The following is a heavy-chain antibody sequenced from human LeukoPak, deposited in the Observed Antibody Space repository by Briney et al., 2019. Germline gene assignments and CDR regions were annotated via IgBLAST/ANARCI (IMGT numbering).Heavy chain of an antibody. CDR3: ARDMGWQQFDC. CDR1: GFTFSSYS. CDR2: IKSDGGET. V-gene: IGHV3-7*01. D-gene: IGHD5-24*01. J-gene: IGHJ4*02. Sequence: PGGSLRLSCAASGFTFSSYSMNWVRQAPGKGLERAANIKSDGGETYYMDSVKGRFTISRDNAKNSLYLQMNSLRAEDTAVYYCARDMGWQQFDCWGQGTLVTVSS.